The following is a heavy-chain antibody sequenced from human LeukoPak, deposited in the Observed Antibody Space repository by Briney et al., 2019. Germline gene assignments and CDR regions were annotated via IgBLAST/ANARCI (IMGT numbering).Heavy chain of an antibody. Sequence: PGGSLRLSCAASGFTLNTYAMSWVRQAPGKGLEWVSAISGHGDSTYYTDSVKGRFTISRDNSKNTLYLQMNSLRAEDTAVYYCAKDRVAATGIGELEHWGQGTLVTVSS. V-gene: IGHV3-23*01. CDR2: ISGHGDST. CDR1: GFTLNTYA. D-gene: IGHD6-13*01. J-gene: IGHJ1*01. CDR3: AKDRVAATGIGELEH.